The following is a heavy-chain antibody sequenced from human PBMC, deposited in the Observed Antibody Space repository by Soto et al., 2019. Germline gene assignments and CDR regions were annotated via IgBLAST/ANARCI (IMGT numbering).Heavy chain of an antibody. J-gene: IGHJ6*02. CDR1: GFSFSTYD. Sequence: EVQLVESGGGLVQPGGSLRLSCAASGFSFSTYDMNWVRQAPGKGLAWVSYISSGGQTIKSTDSVKGRFTISRDNAKNSLYLQMSGLTDEDRVVYYCARDPQRGYAGMDVWGQGTTVSVSS. CDR2: ISSGGQTI. CDR3: ARDPQRGYAGMDV. V-gene: IGHV3-48*02. D-gene: IGHD5-12*01.